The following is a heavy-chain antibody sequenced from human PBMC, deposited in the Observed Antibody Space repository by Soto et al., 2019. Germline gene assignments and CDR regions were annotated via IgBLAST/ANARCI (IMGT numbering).Heavy chain of an antibody. V-gene: IGHV3-49*04. D-gene: IGHD3-22*01. CDR3: ARVHYYEGSGYCFPFDY. CDR1: GFTFGNYA. Sequence: GGSLRLSCTASGFTFGNYALSWVRQAPGKGLEWVGFIRSGPYGGAVEYAASVKGRFTISRDDSKRVAYLQMNSLKSEDTAVYYCARVHYYEGSGYCFPFDYWGQGALVTVSS. CDR2: IRSGPYGGAV. J-gene: IGHJ4*02.